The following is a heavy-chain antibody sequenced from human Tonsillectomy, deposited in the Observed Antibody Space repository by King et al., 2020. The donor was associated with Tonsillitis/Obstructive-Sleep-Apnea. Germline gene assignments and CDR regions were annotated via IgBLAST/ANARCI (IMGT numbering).Heavy chain of an antibody. Sequence: VQLPQWGAGLLKPSETLSLTCAVYGGSFSGYYWSWIRQPPGKGLEWIGEINHSGSTNYNPSLKSRVTISVDTSKNQFSLKLSSVTAADTAVYYCARALRLLDIVVVVAAGGWFDPWGQGTLVTVSS. CDR2: INHSGST. CDR1: GGSFSGYY. CDR3: ARALRLLDIVVVVAAGGWFDP. V-gene: IGHV4-34*01. D-gene: IGHD2-15*01. J-gene: IGHJ5*02.